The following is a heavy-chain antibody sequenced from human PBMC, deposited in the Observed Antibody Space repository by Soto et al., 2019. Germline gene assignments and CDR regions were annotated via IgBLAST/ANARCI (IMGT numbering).Heavy chain of an antibody. CDR2: IWFDGSNK. V-gene: IGHV3-33*01. J-gene: IGHJ4*02. CDR1: GFTFSSYG. CDR3: ARVETKVNKNPNFDY. Sequence: GGSLRLSCAASGFTFSSYGMHWVRQAPGKGLEWVAVIWFDGSNKYYADSVKGRFTISRDNSKNTLYLQMNSLRAEDTDVYYCARVETKVNKNPNFDYWGQGTLVTVSS. D-gene: IGHD4-17*01.